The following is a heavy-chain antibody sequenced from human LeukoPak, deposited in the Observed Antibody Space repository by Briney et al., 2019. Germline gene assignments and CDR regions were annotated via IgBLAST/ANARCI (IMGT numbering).Heavy chain of an antibody. J-gene: IGHJ6*02. CDR2: ISGSGETT. CDR1: GFTFPSYV. D-gene: IGHD2-2*01. Sequence: PGGSLRLSCGASGFTFPSYVMSWVRQAPGKGLEWVSTISGSGETTYYADSVKGRFTISRDNSKNTQYLQMNSLRAEDTAVYYCAQALPRSATYHYGMEVWGQGTTVTVSS. CDR3: AQALPRSATYHYGMEV. V-gene: IGHV3-23*01.